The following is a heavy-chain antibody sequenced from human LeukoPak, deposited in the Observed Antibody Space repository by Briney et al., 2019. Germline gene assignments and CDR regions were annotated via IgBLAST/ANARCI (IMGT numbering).Heavy chain of an antibody. J-gene: IGHJ4*02. D-gene: IGHD6-6*01. V-gene: IGHV1-2*06. CDR2: INPNSGGT. Sequence: ASVKVSCKASGYSFTSYGITWVRQAPGQGLEWMGRINPNSGGTNYAQKFQGRVTMTRDTSISTAYMELSRLGSDDTAVYYCATKGGYSSSSGGYLDYWGQGTLVTVSS. CDR1: GYSFTSYG. CDR3: ATKGGYSSSSGGYLDY.